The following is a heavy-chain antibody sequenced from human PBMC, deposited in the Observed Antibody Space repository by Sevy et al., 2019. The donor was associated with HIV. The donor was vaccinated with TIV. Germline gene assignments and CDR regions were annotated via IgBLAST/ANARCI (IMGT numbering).Heavy chain of an antibody. CDR3: AVTKDYYDSSGYPFDY. J-gene: IGHJ4*02. Sequence: ASVKVSCKVSGYTLTQFSMHWVRQAPGKGLEWMATFDPEDDETINPQRLQGRATMTQDTSTDTAYMELSSLRSDDTAVYYCAVTKDYYDSSGYPFDYWGQGSLVTVSS. CDR1: GYTLTQFS. CDR2: FDPEDDET. D-gene: IGHD3-22*01. V-gene: IGHV1-24*01.